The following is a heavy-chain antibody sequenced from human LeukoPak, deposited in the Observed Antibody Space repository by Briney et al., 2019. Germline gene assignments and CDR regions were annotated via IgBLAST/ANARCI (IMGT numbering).Heavy chain of an antibody. CDR3: ATYCSSTSCRGEDY. J-gene: IGHJ4*02. V-gene: IGHV3-23*01. CDR2: ISGSGGST. D-gene: IGHD2-2*01. CDR1: GFAFSSYA. Sequence: GGSLRLSCAASGFAFSSYAMSWVRQAPGKGLEWVSAISGSGGSTYYADSVKGRFTISRDNSKNTLYLQMNSLRAEDTAVYYCATYCSSTSCRGEDYWGQGTLATVSS.